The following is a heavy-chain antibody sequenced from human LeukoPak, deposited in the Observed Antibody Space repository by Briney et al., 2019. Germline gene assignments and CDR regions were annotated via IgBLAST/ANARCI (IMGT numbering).Heavy chain of an antibody. CDR3: ATNMDDSTGY. V-gene: IGHV4-4*07. D-gene: IGHD3-3*01. CDR1: GDSITSYY. J-gene: IGHJ4*02. Sequence: SETLSLTCSVSGDSITSYYWSWIRQPAGKGLEWIGRMYTSGSTNYNPSLKSRVTMSLDTSKKYFSLKLSSVTAADTAVYYCATNMDDSTGYWGQGTLVTVSS. CDR2: MYTSGST.